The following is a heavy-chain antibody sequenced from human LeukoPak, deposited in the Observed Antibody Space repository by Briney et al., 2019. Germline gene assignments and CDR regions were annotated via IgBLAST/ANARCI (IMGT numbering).Heavy chain of an antibody. CDR2: IDWDDDK. CDR1: GFSLSTSGMC. V-gene: IGHV2-70*01. D-gene: IGHD1/OR15-1a*01. J-gene: IGHJ3*02. CDR3: ARILPGVSWNSGAFDI. Sequence: VSGPALVKPTQTLTLTCTFSGFSLSTSGMCVSWIRQPPGKALEWLALIDWDDDKYYSTSLKTRLTISKDTSKNQVVLTMTNMDPVDTATYYCARILPGVSWNSGAFDIWGQGTMVTVSS.